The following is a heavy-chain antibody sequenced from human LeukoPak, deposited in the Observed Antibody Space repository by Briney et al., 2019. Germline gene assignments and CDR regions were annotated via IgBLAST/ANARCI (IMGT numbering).Heavy chain of an antibody. Sequence: GGSLRLSCAGSGFSFSRSGMHWVRQAPGKGLEWVAFIRYDGGNKFYTDSVKGRFTVSRDNSKNTLYLQMNSLRAEDTAVYYCAKAWLVDYDIPFDYWGQGTLVTVSS. CDR3: AKAWLVDYDIPFDY. J-gene: IGHJ4*02. CDR1: GFSFSRSG. V-gene: IGHV3-30*02. D-gene: IGHD3-9*01. CDR2: IRYDGGNK.